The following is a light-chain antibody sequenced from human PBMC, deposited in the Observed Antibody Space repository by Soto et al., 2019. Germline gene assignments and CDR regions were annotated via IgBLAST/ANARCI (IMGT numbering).Light chain of an antibody. J-gene: IGLJ1*01. Sequence: QSVLTQPPSVSGAPGQTVTISCTGSSSNIGTGYDVHWYQHLPGTAPKLLIYANTNRPSGVPGRFSGPKSRTSASLAITGLQAEDEADYYCQSYDSSLSIYVFGTGTKLTVL. CDR3: QSYDSSLSIYV. CDR2: ANT. V-gene: IGLV1-40*01. CDR1: SSNIGTGYD.